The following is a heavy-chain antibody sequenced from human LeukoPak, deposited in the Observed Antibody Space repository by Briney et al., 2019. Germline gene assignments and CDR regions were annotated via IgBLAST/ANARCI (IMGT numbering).Heavy chain of an antibody. J-gene: IGHJ4*02. CDR2: IYPGDSDT. V-gene: IGHV5-51*01. CDR1: GYSFTNYW. CDR3: ARRAYCGGDCFNDY. D-gene: IGHD2-21*02. Sequence: GESLKISCKGSGYSFTNYWIGWVRQMPGKGLEWMAIIYPGDSDTGYSPSFQGQVTISADKSISTAYLQWSSLKASDTAIYYCARRAYCGGDCFNDYWGQGTRVTVSS.